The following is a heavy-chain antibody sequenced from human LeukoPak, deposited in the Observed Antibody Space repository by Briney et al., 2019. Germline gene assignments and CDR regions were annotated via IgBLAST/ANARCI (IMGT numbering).Heavy chain of an antibody. V-gene: IGHV1-18*01. Sequence: GASVKVSCKASGYTFSRCGISWVRQAPGQGLGWMGWISAYDGNTNYAQKLQGRVTMTTDTSTSTAYMELRSLRSDDTAVYFCARAVGGDSYAYLPYWGQGTLVTVSS. CDR3: ARAVGGDSYAYLPY. CDR2: ISAYDGNT. CDR1: GYTFSRCG. J-gene: IGHJ4*02. D-gene: IGHD3-16*01.